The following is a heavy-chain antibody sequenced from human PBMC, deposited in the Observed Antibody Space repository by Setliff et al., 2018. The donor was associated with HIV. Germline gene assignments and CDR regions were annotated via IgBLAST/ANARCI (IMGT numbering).Heavy chain of an antibody. V-gene: IGHV4-39*07. D-gene: IGHD3-16*01. Sequence: SETLSLTCTVSGGSISSDSYYWGWIRQPPGKGLEWTGSIFYSGNTYYKPSLKSRVTISVDTSKNQFSLKLSSVTAADTAVYYCARVGVLRLGGFGAFDIWGQGTMVTVSS. CDR3: ARVGVLRLGGFGAFDI. CDR2: IFYSGNT. J-gene: IGHJ3*02. CDR1: GGSISSDSYY.